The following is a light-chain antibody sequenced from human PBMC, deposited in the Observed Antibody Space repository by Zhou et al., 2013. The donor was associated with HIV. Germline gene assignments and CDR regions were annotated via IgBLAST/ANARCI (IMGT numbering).Light chain of an antibody. CDR3: QHYDNLPLAFT. V-gene: IGKV1-27*01. J-gene: IGKJ4*01. CDR1: QDISNY. Sequence: DIQMTQSPSSLSASVGDRVTITCRASQDISNYLAWYQQKPGKVPKLLIYAASTLQSGVPSRLSGSGSGTNFSFTISSLQPDDIATYYCQHYDNLPLAFTFGGGTKVEIK. CDR2: AAS.